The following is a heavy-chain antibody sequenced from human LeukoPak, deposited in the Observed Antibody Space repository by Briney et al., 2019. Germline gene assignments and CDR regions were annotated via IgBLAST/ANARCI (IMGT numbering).Heavy chain of an antibody. Sequence: ASVKVSCKASGYTFTSYGISWVRQAPGQGLEWMGWISAYNGNTNYAKKLQGRVTMTTDTSTSTAYMELRSLRSDDTAVYYCARLQQLVPDYYFDYWGQGTLVTVSS. D-gene: IGHD6-13*01. V-gene: IGHV1-18*01. J-gene: IGHJ4*02. CDR1: GYTFTSYG. CDR2: ISAYNGNT. CDR3: ARLQQLVPDYYFDY.